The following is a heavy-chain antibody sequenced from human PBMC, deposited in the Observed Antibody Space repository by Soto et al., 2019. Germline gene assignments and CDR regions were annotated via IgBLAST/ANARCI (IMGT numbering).Heavy chain of an antibody. Sequence: GGSLRLSCAASGFTFSTYDMHWVRQATGKGLEWVSAIDVAGGTYYPGSVKGRFTISRENAKNSLFLQMNSLTAADTAVYFCARVKATLYRHYYFDYWGQGTPVTVSS. D-gene: IGHD5-12*01. CDR3: ARVKATLYRHYYFDY. J-gene: IGHJ4*02. V-gene: IGHV3-13*01. CDR1: GFTFSTYD. CDR2: IDVAGGT.